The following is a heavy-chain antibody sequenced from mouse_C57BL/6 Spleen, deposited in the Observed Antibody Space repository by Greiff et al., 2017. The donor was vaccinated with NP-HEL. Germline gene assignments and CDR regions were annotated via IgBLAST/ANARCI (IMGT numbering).Heavy chain of an antibody. Sequence: EVKLQESGAELVKPGASVKLSCTASGFNLPASTRHFFQHRTEQGLEWIGRIDPEDGETKYAPKFQGKATITADTSSNTAYLQLSSLTSEDTAVSYCARAYYGSSVDYWGQGTTLTVSS. D-gene: IGHD1-1*01. CDR1: GFNLPAST. V-gene: IGHV14-2*01. CDR2: IDPEDGET. CDR3: ARAYYGSSVDY. J-gene: IGHJ2*01.